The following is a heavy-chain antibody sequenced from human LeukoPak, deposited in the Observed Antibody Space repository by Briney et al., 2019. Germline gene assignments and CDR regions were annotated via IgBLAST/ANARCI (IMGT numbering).Heavy chain of an antibody. V-gene: IGHV1-69*01. Sequence: GSSVKVSCKASGGTSSSYAISWVRQAPGQGLEWMGGIIPIFGTANYAQKFQGRVTITADESTSIAYMELSSLRSEDTAVYYCAKDPGDYGLTGWFDPWGQGTLVTVSS. CDR1: GGTSSSYA. J-gene: IGHJ5*02. CDR2: IIPIFGTA. D-gene: IGHD4-17*01. CDR3: AKDPGDYGLTGWFDP.